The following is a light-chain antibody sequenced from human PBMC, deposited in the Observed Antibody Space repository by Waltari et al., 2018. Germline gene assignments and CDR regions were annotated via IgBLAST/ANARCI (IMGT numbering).Light chain of an antibody. V-gene: IGKV1-17*01. CDR3: LQYNSRPLT. J-gene: IGKJ4*01. Sequence: DIQMTQSPSSLSASVGDRVTITCRASQGITNNLGWYQQKPGEVPKRLIYGASSLDSGVPSRFSGSGSVTEFILTISSLQPEDFASYYCLQYNSRPLTFGGGTKVEIK. CDR1: QGITNN. CDR2: GAS.